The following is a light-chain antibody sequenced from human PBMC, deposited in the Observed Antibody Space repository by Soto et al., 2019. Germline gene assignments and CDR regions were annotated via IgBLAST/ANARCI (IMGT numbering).Light chain of an antibody. CDR1: TTDVSSYKL. J-gene: IGLJ1*01. Sequence: QSVLTQPASVSGSPGQSITISCTGTTTDVSSYKLVSWYQQHPGKAPKLMIYEVSRRPSGVSNRFSGSKSGNTASLTISGLQAEDEADYYCCSWAGSSTFYFFGSGTKVTVL. CDR2: EVS. V-gene: IGLV2-23*02. CDR3: CSWAGSSTFYF.